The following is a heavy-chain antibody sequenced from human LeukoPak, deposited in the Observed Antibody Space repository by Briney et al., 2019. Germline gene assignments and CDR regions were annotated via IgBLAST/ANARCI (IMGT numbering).Heavy chain of an antibody. CDR2: IKQDGSEK. CDR3: AIQQWLASPIDY. Sequence: GGTLRLSCAASGFTFSSYWMSWVRQAPGKGLEWVANIKQDGSEKYYVDSVKGRFTISRDNAKNSLYLQMNSLRAEDTAVYYCAIQQWLASPIDYWGQGTLVTVSS. D-gene: IGHD6-19*01. J-gene: IGHJ4*02. V-gene: IGHV3-7*01. CDR1: GFTFSSYW.